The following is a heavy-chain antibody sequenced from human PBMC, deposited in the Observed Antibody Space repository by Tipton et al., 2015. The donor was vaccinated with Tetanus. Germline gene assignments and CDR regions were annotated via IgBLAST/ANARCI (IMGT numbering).Heavy chain of an antibody. J-gene: IGHJ5*02. V-gene: IGHV4-39*01. CDR1: GGSITGNDYF. CDR3: ARSADNWFDP. Sequence: LRLSCSVSGGSITGNDYFWGWIRQAPGKGLEWIGNVYYNGNTLENPSLKGRVTLSLDKSKNQFSLKLTSVTAADTAVYFCARSADNWFDPWGQGTLVTVSS. CDR2: VYYNGNT.